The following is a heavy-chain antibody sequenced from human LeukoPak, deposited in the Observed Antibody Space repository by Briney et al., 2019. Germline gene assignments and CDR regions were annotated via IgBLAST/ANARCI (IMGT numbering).Heavy chain of an antibody. D-gene: IGHD2/OR15-2a*01. CDR2: IFYSGGST. CDR1: GGPIIGHW. V-gene: IGHV4-59*08. J-gene: IGHJ4*02. CDR3: ARRNTADASIDF. Sequence: SETLSLTCTVSGGPIIGHWWSWIRQPPGKGLGWIGDIFYSGGSTNYNPSLKSRLTMSLDTSKNQFSLKLTSVTAADTAMYYCARRNTADASIDFWGQGTLVTASS.